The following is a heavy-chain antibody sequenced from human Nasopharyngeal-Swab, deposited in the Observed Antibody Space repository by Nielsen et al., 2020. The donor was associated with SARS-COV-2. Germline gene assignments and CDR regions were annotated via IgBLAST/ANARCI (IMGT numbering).Heavy chain of an antibody. CDR2: IYYSGST. J-gene: IGHJ6*02. V-gene: IGHV4-30-4*01. Sequence: WIRQPPGKGLEWIGYIYYSGSTYYNPSLKSRVTISVDTSKNQFSLKLSSVTAADTAVYYCARDRVTGFLGQVYYYYGMDVWGQGTTVTSP. CDR3: ARDRVTGFLGQVYYYYGMDV. D-gene: IGHD3-3*01.